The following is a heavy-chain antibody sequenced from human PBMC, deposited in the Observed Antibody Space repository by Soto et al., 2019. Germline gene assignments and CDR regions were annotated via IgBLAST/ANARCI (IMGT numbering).Heavy chain of an antibody. D-gene: IGHD2-15*01. CDR3: ARDIRRYCSGGSCYPTPYNWFDP. V-gene: IGHV1-2*02. CDR1: GYTFTGYY. CDR2: INPNSGGR. J-gene: IGHJ5*02. Sequence: QVQLVQSGAEVKKPGASVKVSCKASGYTFTGYYMHWVRQAPGQGLEWMGWINPNSGGRNYGQKFQGRVTMTRDTSISTAYMELSRLRSDDTAVYYCARDIRRYCSGGSCYPTPYNWFDPWGQGTLVTVSS.